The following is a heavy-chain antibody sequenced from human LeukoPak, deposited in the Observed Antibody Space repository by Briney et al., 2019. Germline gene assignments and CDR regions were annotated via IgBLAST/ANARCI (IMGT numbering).Heavy chain of an antibody. CDR1: GYTFTSYG. CDR3: AVRDSGSYYDYFDY. J-gene: IGHJ4*02. V-gene: IGHV1-18*01. Sequence: ASVKVSCKASGYTFTSYGFCWVRQAPGPGLGLMGWINTYNGNTNYAQKLQGRVTMTTDTSTSTAYMELRSLRSDDTAVYYCAVRDSGSYYDYFDYWGQGTLVPVSS. CDR2: INTYNGNT. D-gene: IGHD1-26*01.